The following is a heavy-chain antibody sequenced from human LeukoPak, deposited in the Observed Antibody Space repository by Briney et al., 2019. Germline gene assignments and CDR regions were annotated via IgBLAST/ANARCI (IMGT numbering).Heavy chain of an antibody. CDR2: IYYSGTT. Sequence: PSETLSLTCTVSGGSISSYYWSWIRQPPGKGLEWIGYIYYSGTTNYNPSLKSRVTISVDTSKNQFSLKLSSVTAADTAVYYCARFYDSSGYYSAYFDYWGQGTLVTVSS. V-gene: IGHV4-59*12. D-gene: IGHD3-22*01. J-gene: IGHJ4*02. CDR1: GGSISSYY. CDR3: ARFYDSSGYYSAYFDY.